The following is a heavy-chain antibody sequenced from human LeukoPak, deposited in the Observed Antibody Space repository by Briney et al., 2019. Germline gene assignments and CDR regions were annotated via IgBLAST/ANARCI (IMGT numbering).Heavy chain of an antibody. J-gene: IGHJ4*02. D-gene: IGHD4-17*01. CDR2: INHSEST. V-gene: IGHV4-34*01. CDR1: GGSFSGYY. Sequence: SETLSLTCAVYGGSFSGYYWSWIRQPPGKGLEWIGEINHSESTNYNPSLKSRVTISVDTSKNQFSLKLSSVTAADTAVYYCAREPTTVTMFDYWGQGTLVTVSS. CDR3: AREPTTVTMFDY.